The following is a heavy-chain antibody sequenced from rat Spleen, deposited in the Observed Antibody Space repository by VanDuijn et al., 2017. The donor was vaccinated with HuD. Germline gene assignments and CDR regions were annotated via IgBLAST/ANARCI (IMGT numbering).Heavy chain of an antibody. CDR2: ITNSGGST. CDR1: GFTFSNYY. D-gene: IGHD1-3*01. CDR3: TRVAPFDY. J-gene: IGHJ2*01. V-gene: IGHV5S23*01. Sequence: EVQLVESGGGLVQPGRSQKLSCAASGFTFSNYYMAWVRQAPTKGLEWVASITNSGGSTYYRDSVKGRFTISRDNAKNTLYLQMDSLRSEDTATYYCTRVAPFDYWGQGVMVTVSS.